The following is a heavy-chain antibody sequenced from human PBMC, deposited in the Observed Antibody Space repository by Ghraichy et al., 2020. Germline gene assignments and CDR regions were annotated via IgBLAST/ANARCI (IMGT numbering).Heavy chain of an antibody. CDR3: ARLYANTWSHKFDP. CDR1: GDSISSHY. D-gene: IGHD2-2*02. CDR2: IHSGGIT. Sequence: SQTLSLTCSVSGDSISSHYCSWIRQPPGKGLEWIGYIHSGGITNYNPSLKSRVTMSVDTSKNQFSLTLSSVTAADTAVYYCARLYANTWSHKFDPWGQGTLVTVSS. J-gene: IGHJ5*02. V-gene: IGHV4-4*09.